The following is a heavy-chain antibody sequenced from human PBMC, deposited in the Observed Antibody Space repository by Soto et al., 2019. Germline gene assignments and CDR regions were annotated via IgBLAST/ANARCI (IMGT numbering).Heavy chain of an antibody. V-gene: IGHV3-23*01. D-gene: IGHD3-10*01. CDR2: ISGSGGST. CDR3: AISTMVRGVISKFYGMDV. Sequence: PGGSLRLSCAASGFTFSSYAMSWVRQAPGKGLEWVSAISGSGGSTYYADSVKGRFTISRDNSKNTLYLQMNSLRAEDTAVYYCAISTMVRGVISKFYGMDVWGQGTTVTVSS. CDR1: GFTFSSYA. J-gene: IGHJ6*02.